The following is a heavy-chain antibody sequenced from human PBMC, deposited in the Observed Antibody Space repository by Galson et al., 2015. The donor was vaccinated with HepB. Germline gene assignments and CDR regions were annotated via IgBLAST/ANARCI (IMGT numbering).Heavy chain of an antibody. J-gene: IGHJ5*02. CDR3: ARVRIWATRGWFDP. V-gene: IGHV1-18*01. D-gene: IGHD3-16*01. CDR2: ISAYNGNT. Sequence: SVKVSCKASGYTFTSYGISWVRQAPGQGLEWMGWISAYNGNTNYAQKLQGRVTMTTDTSTSTAYMELRSLRSDDTAVYYCARVRIWATRGWFDPWGQGTLVTVSS. CDR1: GYTFTSYG.